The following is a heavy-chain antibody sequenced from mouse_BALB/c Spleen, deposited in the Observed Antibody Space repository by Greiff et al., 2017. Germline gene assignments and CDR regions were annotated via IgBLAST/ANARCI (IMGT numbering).Heavy chain of an antibody. CDR1: GFTFSDYY. V-gene: IGHV5-4*02. J-gene: IGHJ3*01. CDR3: ARHQAWFAY. CDR2: ISDGGSYT. Sequence: EVMLVESGGGLVKPGGSLKLSCAASGFTFSDYYMYWVRQTPEKRLEWVATISDGGSYTYYPDSVKGRFTISRDNAKNTLYLQMISLKSEDTAMYYCARHQAWFAYWGQGTLVTVSA.